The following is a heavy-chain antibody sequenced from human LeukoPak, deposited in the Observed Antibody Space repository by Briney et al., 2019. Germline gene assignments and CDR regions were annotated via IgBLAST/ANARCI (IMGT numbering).Heavy chain of an antibody. CDR1: GGTFSSYA. CDR2: INAGNGNT. CDR3: ARVNVYVWGSYEDHFDY. D-gene: IGHD3-16*01. V-gene: IGHV1-3*01. J-gene: IGHJ4*02. Sequence: GASVKVSCKASGGTFSSYAISWVRQAPGQRLEWMGWINAGNGNTKYSQKFQGRVTITRDTSASTAYMELSSLRSEDTAVYYCARVNVYVWGSYEDHFDYWGQGTLVTVSS.